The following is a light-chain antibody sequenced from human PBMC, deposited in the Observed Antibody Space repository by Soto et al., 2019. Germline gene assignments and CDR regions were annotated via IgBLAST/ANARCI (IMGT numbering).Light chain of an antibody. CDR2: DVI. CDR3: SSYTSSTTLV. J-gene: IGLJ3*02. Sequence: QSVLTQPPSVSGSPGQSITISCTGTSSDVGGYNYVSWYQQHPGKAPKLMIYDVINRPSGVSNRFSGSKSGNTASLTISGLQAEDEADYYCSSYTSSTTLVFGGGTKVTVL. V-gene: IGLV2-14*01. CDR1: SSDVGGYNY.